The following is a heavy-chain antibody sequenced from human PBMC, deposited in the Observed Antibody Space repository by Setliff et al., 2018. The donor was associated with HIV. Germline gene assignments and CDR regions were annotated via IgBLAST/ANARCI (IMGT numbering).Heavy chain of an antibody. J-gene: IGHJ4*02. CDR2: ISGSGTTT. D-gene: IGHD1-26*01. CDR1: GFTFDDYA. Sequence: GGSLRLSCAASGFTFDDYAVTWVRQAPGKGLDYVSAISGSGTTTYYADSVRGRFTISRDNSTNTVYLQMHSLRADDSAVYYCARVGRIYYFEHWGQGTVVTVSS. V-gene: IGHV3-23*01. CDR3: ARVGRIYYFEH.